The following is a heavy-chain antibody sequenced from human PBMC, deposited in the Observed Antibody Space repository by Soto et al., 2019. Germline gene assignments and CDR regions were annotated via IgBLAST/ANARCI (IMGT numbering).Heavy chain of an antibody. V-gene: IGHV4-59*01. CDR1: GSSISRFY. CDR3: ARLHCSGGSCYYSFDY. Sequence: SETLSLTCSVSGSSISRFYWTWIRQSPGKGLEWIGYIYYTGDTKYNPSLKSRVTISLDTSKNQFSLRMISVTAADTAMYYCARLHCSGGSCYYSFDYWGRGTLVTVSS. D-gene: IGHD2-15*01. J-gene: IGHJ4*02. CDR2: IYYTGDT.